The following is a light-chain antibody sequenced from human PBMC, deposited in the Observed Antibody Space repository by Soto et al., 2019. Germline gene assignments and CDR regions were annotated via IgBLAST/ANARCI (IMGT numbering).Light chain of an antibody. V-gene: IGKV3-11*01. CDR3: QQRSNCPLT. Sequence: EIVLTQSPATLSLSPGERATLSCRASQSVSSYLAWYQQKPGQAPRLIIYDLSNMATGIPARFSGSGSGTDFTLTISSLEPEDFAVYYCQQRSNCPLTFGGGTKVA. J-gene: IGKJ4*01. CDR2: DLS. CDR1: QSVSSY.